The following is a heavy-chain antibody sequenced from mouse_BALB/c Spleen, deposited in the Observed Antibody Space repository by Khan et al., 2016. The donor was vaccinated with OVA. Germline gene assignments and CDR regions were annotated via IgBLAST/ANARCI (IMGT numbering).Heavy chain of an antibody. CDR3: ARGGGTAPFAY. V-gene: IGHV5-15*02. CDR2: ISDLAYTI. CDR1: GFTFSDYG. J-gene: IGHJ3*01. D-gene: IGHD1-2*01. Sequence: EVELVESGGGLVQPGGSRKLSCAASGFTFSDYGMAWVRQAPGKGPEWVAFISDLAYTIYYADTVTGRFTISRENVKNTLYLEMSSLRSEDKAIYYCARGGGTAPFAYWGLGTLVTVSA.